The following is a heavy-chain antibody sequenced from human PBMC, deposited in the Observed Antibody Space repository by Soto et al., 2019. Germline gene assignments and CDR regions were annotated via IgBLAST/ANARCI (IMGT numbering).Heavy chain of an antibody. Sequence: QVQLQESGPGLVKPSETLSLTCTVSGDSITNYQWSWIRQSPEKGLEWIGYILNDGSTVYNPSLKSRVTISADSSRNHFSLELTSVTAADTAIYYCAGDIRSGSYRFDYWGQGTLVTVSS. CDR3: AGDIRSGSYRFDY. CDR1: GDSITNYQ. V-gene: IGHV4-4*09. CDR2: ILNDGST. J-gene: IGHJ4*02. D-gene: IGHD1-26*01.